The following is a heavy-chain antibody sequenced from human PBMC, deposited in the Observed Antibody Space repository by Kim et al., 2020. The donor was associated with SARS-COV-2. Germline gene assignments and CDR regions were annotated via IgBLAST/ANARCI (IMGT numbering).Heavy chain of an antibody. CDR2: IYTSGST. V-gene: IGHV4-61*02. Sequence: SETLSLTCTVSGGSISSGSYYWSWIRQPAGKGLEWIGLIYTSGSTNYNPSLKSRVTISVDTSKNQFSLKLSSVTAADTAVYYCARGGVTMVRGVSGWFDPWGQGTLVTVSS. CDR3: ARGGVTMVRGVSGWFDP. CDR1: GGSISSGSYY. D-gene: IGHD3-10*01. J-gene: IGHJ5*02.